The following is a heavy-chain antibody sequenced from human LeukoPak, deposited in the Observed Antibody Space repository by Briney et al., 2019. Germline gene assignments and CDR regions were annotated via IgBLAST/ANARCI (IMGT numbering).Heavy chain of an antibody. J-gene: IGHJ6*03. CDR2: ICTSGST. D-gene: IGHD6-13*01. V-gene: IGHV4-4*07. CDR3: ARRPFQLVMGDYYYYMDV. Sequence: SETLSLTCTVSGCSISSYYLSWIRQPAGKGLEWIGRICTSGSTNYNPSLKIRVTFSVDKSKNQFSLKLSSVTPADTAVYYCARRPFQLVMGDYYYYMDVWGQGTTVTVSS. CDR1: GCSISSYY.